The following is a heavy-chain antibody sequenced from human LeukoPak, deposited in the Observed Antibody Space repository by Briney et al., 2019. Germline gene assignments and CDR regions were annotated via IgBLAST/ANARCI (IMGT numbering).Heavy chain of an antibody. D-gene: IGHD6-13*01. V-gene: IGHV1-69*02. CDR1: GGTFSSYT. J-gene: IGHJ4*02. CDR3: ASGTTVSSSAAASFDY. Sequence: SEKVSCKASGGTFSSYTISWVRQAPGQGLEWMGRIIPILGIANYAQKFQGRVTITADKSTSTAYMELSSLRSEDTAVYYCASGTTVSSSAAASFDYWGQGTLVTVSS. CDR2: IIPILGIA.